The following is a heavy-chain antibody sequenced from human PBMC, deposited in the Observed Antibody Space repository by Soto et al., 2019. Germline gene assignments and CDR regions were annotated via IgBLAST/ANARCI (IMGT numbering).Heavy chain of an antibody. CDR2: ISSNGGST. V-gene: IGHV3-64*01. CDR1: GFTFSSYA. D-gene: IGHD6-19*01. Sequence: EVQLVESGGGLVQPGGSLRLSCAASGFTFSSYAMYWVRQAPGKGLEYVSAISSNGGSTYYANSVKGRFTISRDNSKNTLYLQMGSLRAEDMAVYYCASASPEQWLLFDYWGQGTLVTVSS. CDR3: ASASPEQWLLFDY. J-gene: IGHJ4*02.